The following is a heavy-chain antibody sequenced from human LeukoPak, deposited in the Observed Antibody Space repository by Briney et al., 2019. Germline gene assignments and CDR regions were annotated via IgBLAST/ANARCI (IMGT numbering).Heavy chain of an antibody. V-gene: IGHV4-31*03. J-gene: IGHJ5*02. CDR1: GVSISSGGYY. CDR2: IYYSGST. Sequence: PSETLSLTCTVSGVSISSGGYYWSWIRQHPGKGLEWIGYIYYSGSTYYNPSLKSRVTISVDTSKNQFSLKLSSVTAADTAVYYCARVYCSSTSCYKRSLWFDPWGQGTLVTVSS. CDR3: ARVYCSSTSCYKRSLWFDP. D-gene: IGHD2-2*02.